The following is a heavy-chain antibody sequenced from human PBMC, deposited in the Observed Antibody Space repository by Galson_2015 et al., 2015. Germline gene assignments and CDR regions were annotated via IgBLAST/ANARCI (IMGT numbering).Heavy chain of an antibody. Sequence: SLRLSCAASGFTFSDYYMSWIRQAPGKGLDWVSYISSSGDTIYYADSVKGRFTISRDNAKNSLYLQMNSLRAEDTAVYYCARRGDYGDYSFDYWGQGTLVTVSS. CDR1: GFTFSDYY. J-gene: IGHJ4*02. D-gene: IGHD4-17*01. CDR3: ARRGDYGDYSFDY. CDR2: ISSSGDTI. V-gene: IGHV3-11*01.